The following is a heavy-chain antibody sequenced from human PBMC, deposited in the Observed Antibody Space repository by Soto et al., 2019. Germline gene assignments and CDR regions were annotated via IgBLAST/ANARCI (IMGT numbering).Heavy chain of an antibody. CDR1: GDSVSNNSAA. CDR2: TYYRSKWYS. CDR3: ARGRHSTSSATVTTAPFNY. Sequence: SQTLSLTCAISGDSVSNNSAAWNWIRQSPSRGLEWLGRTYYRSKWYSEYAISVKSRITINPDTSKNQFSLQLKSVTPEDTAVYYCARGRHSTSSATVTTAPFNYWGQGTLVT. D-gene: IGHD4-17*01. J-gene: IGHJ4*02. V-gene: IGHV6-1*01.